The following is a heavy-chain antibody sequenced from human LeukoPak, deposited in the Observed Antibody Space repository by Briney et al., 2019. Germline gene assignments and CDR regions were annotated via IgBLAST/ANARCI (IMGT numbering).Heavy chain of an antibody. Sequence: GGSLRLSCAASGFTFSDYYMSWIRQAPGKGLEWVSYISSASSTIYYADSVKGRFTVSRDNAKNSLYLQMNSLRAEDTAVYYCSRDSGGARFFNWFDPWGQGTLVTVSS. D-gene: IGHD3-10*01. CDR1: GFTFSDYY. CDR3: SRDSGGARFFNWFDP. CDR2: ISSASSTI. V-gene: IGHV3-11*04. J-gene: IGHJ5*02.